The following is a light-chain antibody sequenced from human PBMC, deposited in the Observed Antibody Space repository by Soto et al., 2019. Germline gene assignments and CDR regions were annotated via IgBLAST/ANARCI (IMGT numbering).Light chain of an antibody. CDR1: SSNIGSNV. CDR2: DDT. CDR3: GTWDNSLSVVV. Sequence: QSVLTQPTSVSAAPGQKVTISCSGSSSNIGSNVVSWYQQVPGTAPRLLTYDDTKRASGIPDRFSGSKSGSSATLGITGLQTGDEADYYCGTWDNSLSVVVFGGGTKVTVL. V-gene: IGLV1-51*02. J-gene: IGLJ2*01.